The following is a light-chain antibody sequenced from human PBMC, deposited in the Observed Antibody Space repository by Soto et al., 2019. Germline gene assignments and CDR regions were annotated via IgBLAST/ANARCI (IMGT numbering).Light chain of an antibody. CDR1: SGTIASFY. Sequence: NFMLTQPHSVSESPGKTVTLSCTRSSGTIASFYVQWYQQRPGSAPTTVIFEDNQRPSGVPDRFSGSTDSSSNSASLTISGLQTEDEADYYCQSYDSTSHVVFGGGTKLTVL. CDR2: EDN. J-gene: IGLJ2*01. V-gene: IGLV6-57*04. CDR3: QSYDSTSHVV.